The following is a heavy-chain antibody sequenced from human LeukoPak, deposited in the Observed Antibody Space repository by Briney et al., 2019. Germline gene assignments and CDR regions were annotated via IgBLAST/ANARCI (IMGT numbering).Heavy chain of an antibody. CDR1: RGTFSSYA. CDR2: IIPILGTA. Sequence: SSVKVSCKASRGTFSSYAISWVRQAPGQGLEWMGRIIPILGTATYAQKLQGRVTITTDVSTSTAYMELRSLRSENTAVYYCARVGALFSSSSKYYYMDVWGKGTTVTVSS. D-gene: IGHD6-6*01. J-gene: IGHJ6*03. V-gene: IGHV1-69*05. CDR3: ARVGALFSSSSKYYYMDV.